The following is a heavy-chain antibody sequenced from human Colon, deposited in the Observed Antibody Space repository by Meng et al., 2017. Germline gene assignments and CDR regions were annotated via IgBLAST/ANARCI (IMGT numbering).Heavy chain of an antibody. D-gene: IGHD3-3*01. V-gene: IGHV3-30*01. Sequence: GESLMISCAASGFTFSSYAMHWVRQAPGKGLEWVAVISYDGSNKYYADSVKGRFTISRDNSKNTLYLQMNSLRAEDTAVYYCARERITIFGLGGTAFDIWGQGTMVTVSS. CDR2: ISYDGSNK. CDR1: GFTFSSYA. CDR3: ARERITIFGLGGTAFDI. J-gene: IGHJ3*02.